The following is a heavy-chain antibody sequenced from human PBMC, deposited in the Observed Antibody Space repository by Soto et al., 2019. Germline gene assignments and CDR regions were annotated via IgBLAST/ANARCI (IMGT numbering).Heavy chain of an antibody. D-gene: IGHD4-4*01. CDR2: IIPIFGTA. CDR1: GGTFSSYA. CDR3: ARVNSNYVISYYYYGMDV. V-gene: IGHV1-69*13. Sequence: SVKVSCKASGGTFSSYAISWVRQAPGQGLEWMGGIIPIFGTANYAQKFQGRVTITADESTSTAYMELSSLRSEDTAVYYCARVNSNYVISYYYYGMDVWGQGTTVTVSS. J-gene: IGHJ6*02.